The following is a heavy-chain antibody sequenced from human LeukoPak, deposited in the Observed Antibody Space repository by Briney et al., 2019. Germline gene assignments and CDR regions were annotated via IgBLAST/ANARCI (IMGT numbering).Heavy chain of an antibody. V-gene: IGHV1-18*01. J-gene: IGHJ3*02. CDR1: GYTFTSYG. D-gene: IGHD3-22*01. CDR3: ARVWVIVDAFDI. Sequence: ASVKVSCKASGYTFTSYGISWVRQAPGQGLEWMGWISAYNGNTNYAQKLQGRVTMTTDTSTSTAYMELRSLRSVDTAVYYCARVWVIVDAFDIWGQGTMVTVSS. CDR2: ISAYNGNT.